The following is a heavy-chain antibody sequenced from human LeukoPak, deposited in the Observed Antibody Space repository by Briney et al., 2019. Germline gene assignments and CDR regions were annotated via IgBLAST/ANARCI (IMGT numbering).Heavy chain of an antibody. V-gene: IGHV3-7*01. CDR1: GFTFSSYW. J-gene: IGHJ4*02. Sequence: GGSLRLSCAASGFTFSSYWMSWVRQAPGKGLEWVANIRQDGSDKYYVDSVKGRFTISRDNAENSLYLQMNSLRAEDTAVYYCARGWGYYDYWGQGTLVTVSS. CDR2: IRQDGSDK. CDR3: ARGWGYYDY. D-gene: IGHD3-16*01.